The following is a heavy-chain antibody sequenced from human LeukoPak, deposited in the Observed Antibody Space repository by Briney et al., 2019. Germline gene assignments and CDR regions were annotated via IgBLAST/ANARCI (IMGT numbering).Heavy chain of an antibody. CDR1: GFTFSSYA. CDR2: IANDGRDK. Sequence: PGGSLGLSCAASGFTFSSYAMSWVRQAPGKGLEWVAVIANDGRDKKYADSVRGRFTISRDNSKNTVYLQMNSLRAEDTAVFYCVKDMKIKAAGYYFDYWGQGTLVTVSS. D-gene: IGHD6-13*01. CDR3: VKDMKIKAAGYYFDY. J-gene: IGHJ4*02. V-gene: IGHV3-30*18.